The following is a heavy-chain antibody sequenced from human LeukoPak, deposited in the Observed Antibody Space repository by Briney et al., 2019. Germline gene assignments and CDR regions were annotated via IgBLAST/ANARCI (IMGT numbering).Heavy chain of an antibody. CDR1: GGSISSYY. V-gene: IGHV4-4*07. J-gene: IGHJ6*03. CDR2: IYTSGST. CDR3: ARVPVVPAARDSYYYYYYMDV. D-gene: IGHD2-2*01. Sequence: SETLSLTCTVSGGSISSYYWSWIRQPAGKGLEWIGRIYTSGSTNYNPSLKSRVTMSVDTSKNQFSLKLSSVTAADTAVYYCARVPVVPAARDSYYYYYYMDVWGKGTTVTVSS.